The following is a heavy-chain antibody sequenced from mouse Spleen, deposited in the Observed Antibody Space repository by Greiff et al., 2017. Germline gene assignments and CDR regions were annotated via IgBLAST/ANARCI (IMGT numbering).Heavy chain of an antibody. CDR3: ARMGLSYGSSYDY. V-gene: IGHV1-50*01. D-gene: IGHD1-1*01. Sequence: QVQLKQPGAELVKPGASVKLSCKASGYTFTSYWMQWVKQRPGQGLEWIGEIDPSDSYTNYNQKFKGKATLTVDTSSSTAYMQLSSLTSEDSAVYYCARMGLSYGSSYDYWGQGTTLTVSS. CDR2: IDPSDSYT. J-gene: IGHJ2*01. CDR1: GYTFTSYW.